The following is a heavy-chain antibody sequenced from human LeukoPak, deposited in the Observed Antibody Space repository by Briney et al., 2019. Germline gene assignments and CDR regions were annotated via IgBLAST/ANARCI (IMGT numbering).Heavy chain of an antibody. J-gene: IGHJ4*02. Sequence: ASVKVSCKASGYTFTGYYMHWVRQAPGQGLEWMGWINPKSGGTNYAQKFQGRVTMTRDTSISTAYMELSRLRSEDMVVYYCARGGIADRISYFDYWGQGSLVTVSS. V-gene: IGHV1-2*02. CDR1: GYTFTGYY. D-gene: IGHD6-6*01. CDR2: INPKSGGT. CDR3: ARGGIADRISYFDY.